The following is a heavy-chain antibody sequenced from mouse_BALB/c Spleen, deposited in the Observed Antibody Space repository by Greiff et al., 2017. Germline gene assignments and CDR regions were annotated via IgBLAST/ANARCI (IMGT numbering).Heavy chain of an antibody. J-gene: IGHJ3*01. CDR3: ARRGYDSWFAY. V-gene: IGHV5-17*02. D-gene: IGHD2-2*01. CDR2: ISSGSSTI. Sequence: EVQLVESGGGLVQPGGSRKLSCAASGFTFSSFGMHWVRQAPEKGLEWVAYISSGSSTIYYADTVKGRFTISRDNPKNTLFLQMTSLRSEDTAMYYCARRGYDSWFAYWGQGTLVTVSA. CDR1: GFTFSSFG.